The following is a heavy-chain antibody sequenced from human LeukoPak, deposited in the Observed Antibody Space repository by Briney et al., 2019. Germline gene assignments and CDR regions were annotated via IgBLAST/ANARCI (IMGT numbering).Heavy chain of an antibody. V-gene: IGHV3-7*01. Sequence: GGSLRLSCAASGFTFISYWMSWVRQAPGKGLEWVANIKQDGSEKYYVDSVKGRFTISRDNAKNSLYLQMNSLRAEDTAVYYCAKPARVGAVDYWGQGTLVTVSS. CDR1: GFTFISYW. CDR3: AKPARVGAVDY. J-gene: IGHJ4*02. CDR2: IKQDGSEK. D-gene: IGHD6-13*01.